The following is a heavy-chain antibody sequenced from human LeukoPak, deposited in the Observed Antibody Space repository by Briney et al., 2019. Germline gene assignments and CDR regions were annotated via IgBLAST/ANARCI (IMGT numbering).Heavy chain of an antibody. CDR2: IYRGGST. J-gene: IGHJ6*03. CDR1: GFTVSSNY. Sequence: GGSLRLSCAASGFTVSSNYMSWVRQAPGKGLEWVSVIYRGGSTYYADSVKGRFTISRDNSKNTLYIQMNSLRAEDTLVNLRSKVMVVHEAPMHIYYYYYYEDWGRKSPRSPSP. CDR3: SKVMVVHEAPMHIYYYYYYEDW. D-gene: IGHD2-8*01. V-gene: IGHV3-53*01.